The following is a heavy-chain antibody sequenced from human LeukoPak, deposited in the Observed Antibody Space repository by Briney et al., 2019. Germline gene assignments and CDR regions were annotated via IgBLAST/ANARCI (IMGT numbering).Heavy chain of an antibody. D-gene: IGHD1-1*01. CDR3: ARVGYNWNDGALGY. CDR1: GFTFSSYW. CDR2: IKQDGSEK. V-gene: IGHV3-7*01. J-gene: IGHJ4*02. Sequence: GSLRLSCAASGFTFSSYWMSWVRQAPGKGLEWVANIKQDGSEKYYVDSVKGRFTISRDNAKNSLYLQMNSLRAEDTAVYYCARVGYNWNDGALGYWGQGTLVTVSS.